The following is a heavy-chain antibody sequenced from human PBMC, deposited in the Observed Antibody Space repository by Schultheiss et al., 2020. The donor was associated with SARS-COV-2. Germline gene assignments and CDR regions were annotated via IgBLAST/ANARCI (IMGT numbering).Heavy chain of an antibody. CDR2: ITWNSGSI. D-gene: IGHD6-13*01. CDR1: GFTFDDYA. J-gene: IGHJ5*02. V-gene: IGHV3-9*01. Sequence: GGSLRLSCAASGFTFDDYAMHWVRQPPGKGLEWVSSITWNSGSIGYADSVKGRFTISRDNAKNSLYLQMNSLRPEDTALYYCAKDKLGSSWSNWFDPWGQGTLVTVS. CDR3: AKDKLGSSWSNWFDP.